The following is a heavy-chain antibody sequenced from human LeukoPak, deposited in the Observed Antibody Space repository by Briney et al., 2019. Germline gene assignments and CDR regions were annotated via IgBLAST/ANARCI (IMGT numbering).Heavy chain of an antibody. D-gene: IGHD3-22*01. Sequence: GRSLRLSCAASGFTFDDYAMHWVRQAPGKGLEWVSGISWNSGSIGYADSVKGRFTISRDNSKNTLYLQMNSLRAEDTATYYCAKDRTIRNGYWGQGTLVTVSS. CDR1: GFTFDDYA. CDR2: ISWNSGSI. J-gene: IGHJ4*02. CDR3: AKDRTIRNGY. V-gene: IGHV3-9*01.